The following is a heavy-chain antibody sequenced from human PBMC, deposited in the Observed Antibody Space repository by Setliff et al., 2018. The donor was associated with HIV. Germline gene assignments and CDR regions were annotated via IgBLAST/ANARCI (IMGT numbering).Heavy chain of an antibody. CDR1: GGTSKTFA. Sequence: SVKVSCKSSGGTSKTFALNWVRQAPGQGLEWMGRIIPMFGTSNYAQKFQSRITIVADKLTSASYMELSSLRSDDTAIYYCARDRGWELSHPPFFDYWGQGTPVTVSS. D-gene: IGHD1-7*01. CDR2: IIPMFGTS. CDR3: ARDRGWELSHPPFFDY. V-gene: IGHV1-69*06. J-gene: IGHJ4*02.